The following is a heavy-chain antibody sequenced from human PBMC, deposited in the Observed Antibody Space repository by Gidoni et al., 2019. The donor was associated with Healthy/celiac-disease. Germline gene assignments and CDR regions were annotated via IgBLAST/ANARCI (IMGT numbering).Heavy chain of an antibody. J-gene: IGHJ4*02. V-gene: IGHV3-23*01. Sequence: EVQLLESGGGLVQPGGSLRLSCADSGFTFSSYAMSWVRQAPGKGLEWVSAISGSGGSTYYADSVKGRFTISRDNSKNTLYLQMNSLRAEDTAVYYCAMAPSGSPPHPWDYWGQGTLVTVSS. CDR3: AMAPSGSPPHPWDY. CDR2: ISGSGGST. CDR1: GFTFSSYA. D-gene: IGHD1-26*01.